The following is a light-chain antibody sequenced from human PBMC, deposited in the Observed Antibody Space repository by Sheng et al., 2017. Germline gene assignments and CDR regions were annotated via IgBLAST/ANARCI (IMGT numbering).Light chain of an antibody. CDR1: QGISSY. Sequence: IQLTQFPSSLSASVGDRVTITCRASQGISSYLAWYQQKPGKAPKLLIYGVSTLQSGVPSRFSGSGSGTEFTLSISSLQPDDFATYYCQQYQSYPHTFGQGTKLEI. CDR2: GVS. V-gene: IGKV1-9*01. CDR3: QQYQSYPHT. J-gene: IGKJ2*01.